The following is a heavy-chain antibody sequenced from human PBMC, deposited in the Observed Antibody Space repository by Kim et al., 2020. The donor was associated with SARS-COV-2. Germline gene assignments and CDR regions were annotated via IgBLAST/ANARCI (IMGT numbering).Heavy chain of an antibody. J-gene: IGHJ4*02. Sequence: GGCLRLSCAASGFTFSRDWMSWVRQAPGKGLEWVANIKHDGNEKHYVDSVKGRFTISRDDAKNLLFLQMDSLRVEDTAVYYCAREWGYWGQGTLVTVSS. CDR1: GFTFSRDW. CDR2: IKHDGNEK. D-gene: IGHD3-16*01. CDR3: AREWGY. V-gene: IGHV3-7*03.